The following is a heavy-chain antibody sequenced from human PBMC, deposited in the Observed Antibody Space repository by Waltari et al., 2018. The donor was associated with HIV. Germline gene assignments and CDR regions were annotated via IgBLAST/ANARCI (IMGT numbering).Heavy chain of an antibody. CDR2: IYPGDSDT. CDR1: GYSCTSYW. Sequence: EVQLVQSGAEVKKPGESLKISCKGSGYSCTSYWIGWVRQMPGKGLEWMRIIYPGDSDTRYSPSFQGQVTISADKSISTAYLQWSSRKASDTAMYYCARLPPYYYYGMDVWGQGTTVTVSS. CDR3: ARLPPYYYYGMDV. V-gene: IGHV5-51*03. J-gene: IGHJ6*02.